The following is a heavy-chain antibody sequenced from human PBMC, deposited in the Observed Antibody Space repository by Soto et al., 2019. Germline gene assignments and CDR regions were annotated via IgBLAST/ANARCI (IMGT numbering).Heavy chain of an antibody. D-gene: IGHD6-13*01. Sequence: SETLSLTCTVSGGSIISYYWSWIRQPPGKGLEWIGYIYYSGSTNYNPSLKSRVTISVDTSKNQFSLKLSSVTAADTAVYYCARRYSSAFDIWGQGTMVTVSS. CDR1: GGSIISYY. J-gene: IGHJ3*02. V-gene: IGHV4-59*08. CDR2: IYYSGST. CDR3: ARRYSSAFDI.